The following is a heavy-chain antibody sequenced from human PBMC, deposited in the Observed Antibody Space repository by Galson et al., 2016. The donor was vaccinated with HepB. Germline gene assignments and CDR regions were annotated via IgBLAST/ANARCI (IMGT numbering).Heavy chain of an antibody. Sequence: SETLSLTCAVSGGSFTGFSWSWIRQTPGKGLEWIGYIYHSGSTDYNPTLKSRVTISVDKSKSQFSLKLTAVTAADTAVYYCARESPLRLLGHWGQGTLVTVSS. J-gene: IGHJ4*02. CDR3: ARESPLRLLGH. V-gene: IGHV4-34*01. D-gene: IGHD3-3*01. CDR2: IYHSGST. CDR1: GGSFTGFS.